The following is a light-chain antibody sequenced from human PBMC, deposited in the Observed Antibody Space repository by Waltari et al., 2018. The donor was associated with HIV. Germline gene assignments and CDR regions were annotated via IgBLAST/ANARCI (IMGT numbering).Light chain of an antibody. CDR1: SLRKYY. CDR3: ACWDRSGDYIL. CDR2: GKN. J-gene: IGLJ2*01. Sequence: SSELTQDPAVSVALGQTVKIACLGDSLRKYYVSWYRLRPGQAPQLLVYGKNSRPSGIPDRFSASSSGNRAFLTITGARAEDEADYYCACWDRSGDYILFGGG. V-gene: IGLV3-19*01.